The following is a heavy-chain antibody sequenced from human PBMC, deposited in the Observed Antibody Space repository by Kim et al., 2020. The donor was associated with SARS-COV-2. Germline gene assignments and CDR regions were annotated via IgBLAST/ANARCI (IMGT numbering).Heavy chain of an antibody. J-gene: IGHJ4*02. CDR3: ARDRSVVPAAMDYYFDY. V-gene: IGHV1-2*02. CDR2: INPNSGGT. D-gene: IGHD2-2*01. Sequence: ASVKVSCKASGYTFTGYYMHWVRQAPGQGLEWMGWINPNSGGTNYAQKFQGRVTMTRDTSISTAYMELSRLRSDDTAVYYCARDRSVVPAAMDYYFDYWGQGTLVTVSS. CDR1: GYTFTGYY.